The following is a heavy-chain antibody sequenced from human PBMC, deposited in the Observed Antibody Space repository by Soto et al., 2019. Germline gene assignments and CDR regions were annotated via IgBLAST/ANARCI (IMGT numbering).Heavy chain of an antibody. CDR2: IDPSDSYT. J-gene: IGHJ5*02. Sequence: GESLKISCKGSGYSFTSYWISWVRQMPGKGLEWMGRIDPSDSYTNYSPSFQGHVTISADKSISTAYLQWSSLKASDTAMYYCARVKFHYYCSGSYYPSKWFDPWGQGTLVTVSS. V-gene: IGHV5-10-1*01. CDR1: GYSFTSYW. D-gene: IGHD3-10*01. CDR3: ARVKFHYYCSGSYYPSKWFDP.